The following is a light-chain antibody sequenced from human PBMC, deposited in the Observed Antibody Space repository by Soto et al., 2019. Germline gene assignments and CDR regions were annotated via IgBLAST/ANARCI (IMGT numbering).Light chain of an antibody. CDR3: QQQWT. Sequence: EIVLTQSPGTLXXXPXXXAXXSCRASQSLSNSYIIWYQKKPGQPPRLLIYGASNRATGIPDRFSGSGSGTNFTLTISRLEPEDFAVYYCQQQWTFGQGTKV. V-gene: IGKV3-20*01. CDR1: QSLSNSY. J-gene: IGKJ1*01. CDR2: GAS.